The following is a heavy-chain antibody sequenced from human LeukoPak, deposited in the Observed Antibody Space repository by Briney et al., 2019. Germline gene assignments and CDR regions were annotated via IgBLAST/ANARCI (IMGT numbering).Heavy chain of an antibody. CDR2: INHSGST. CDR3: ARDAYGSGSLYYFDY. V-gene: IGHV4-34*01. D-gene: IGHD3-10*01. Sequence: GSLRLSCAASGFTFSNYWMSWVRQPPGKGLEWIGEINHSGSTNYNPSLKSRVTISVDTSKNQFSLKLSSVTAADTAVYYCARDAYGSGSLYYFDYWGQGTLVTVSS. CDR1: GFTFSNYW. J-gene: IGHJ4*02.